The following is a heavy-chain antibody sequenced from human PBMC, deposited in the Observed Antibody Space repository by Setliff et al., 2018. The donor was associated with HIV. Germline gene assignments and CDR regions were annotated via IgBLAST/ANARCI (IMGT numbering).Heavy chain of an antibody. V-gene: IGHV5-51*01. Sequence: GESLKIPCKGSGYSFSSYWIGWVRQKPGKGLEWMGIIYPGGSDTRYSPSFQGQVTISADKSISTAYLQWRSLKASDTAMYYCARRLRYCTSTSCPAAAFDIWVLGTTVTVSS. CDR2: IYPGGSDT. J-gene: IGHJ3*02. CDR1: GYSFSSYW. CDR3: ARRLRYCTSTSCPAAAFDI. D-gene: IGHD2-2*01.